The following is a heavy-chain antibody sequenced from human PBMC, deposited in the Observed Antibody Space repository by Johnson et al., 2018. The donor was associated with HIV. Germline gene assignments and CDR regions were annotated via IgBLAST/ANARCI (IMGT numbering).Heavy chain of an antibody. J-gene: IGHJ3*02. CDR2: IYSGGST. Sequence: VLLVESGGGLVQPGGSLRLSCAASGFTVSSNYMSWVRQAPGKGLEWVSVIYSGGSTYYADSVKGRFTISRDNSKNTLYLQMNSLRAEDTAVYYCARELPSYDILTGPGAFDIWGQGTMVTVSS. D-gene: IGHD3-9*01. V-gene: IGHV3-66*02. CDR3: ARELPSYDILTGPGAFDI. CDR1: GFTVSSNY.